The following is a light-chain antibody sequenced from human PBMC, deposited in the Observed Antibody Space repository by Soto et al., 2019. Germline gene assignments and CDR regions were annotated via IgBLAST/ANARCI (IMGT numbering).Light chain of an antibody. CDR3: QQYGSSPPWT. J-gene: IGKJ1*01. CDR2: GAS. V-gene: IGKV3-20*01. Sequence: EIVLTQSPGTLSLSPGERATLSCRASQSVSSSYLAWYQRKPGQAPRLLIYGASSRAIGIPDRFSGSGSGTDFTLTISRLEPEDFAVYYCQQYGSSPPWTFGQGTKVEIK. CDR1: QSVSSSY.